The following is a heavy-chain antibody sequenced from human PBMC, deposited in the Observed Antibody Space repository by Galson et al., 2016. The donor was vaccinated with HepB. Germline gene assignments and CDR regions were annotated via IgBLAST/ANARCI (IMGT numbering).Heavy chain of an antibody. V-gene: IGHV1-8*01. J-gene: IGHJ4*02. CDR1: GYTFTSSD. D-gene: IGHD3-3*01. CDR3: TRGRGLLERFEL. Sequence: SVKVSCKASGYTFTSSDINWVRQANGQGLEWMGWMSPKSGNSGYAQKFKGRPTMTRNTSVTTAYMELSGLTSDDSAVYYCTRGRGLLERFELWGQGSLVTVSS. CDR2: MSPKSGNS.